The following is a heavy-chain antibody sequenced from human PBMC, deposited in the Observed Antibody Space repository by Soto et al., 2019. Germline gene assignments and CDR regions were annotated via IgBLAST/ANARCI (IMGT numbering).Heavy chain of an antibody. CDR2: IKQDGSEK. J-gene: IGHJ6*02. D-gene: IGHD2-2*01. V-gene: IGHV3-7*04. Sequence: EVQLVESGGGLVQPGGSLRLSCAASGFTFSSYWMSWVRQAPGKGLEWVANIKQDGSEKYYVDSVKGRFTISRDNAKNSLYLQMNSLRAEDTAVYYCARVGCSSTSCYLTHPYYYYYGMDVWGQGTTVTVSS. CDR3: ARVGCSSTSCYLTHPYYYYYGMDV. CDR1: GFTFSSYW.